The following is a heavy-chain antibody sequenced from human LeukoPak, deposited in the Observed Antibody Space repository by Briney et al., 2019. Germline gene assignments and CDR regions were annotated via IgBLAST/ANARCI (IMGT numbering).Heavy chain of an antibody. CDR2: IRSKANSYAT. Sequence: GGSLRLSCAASGVTFSGSGVHWVRQASGKGLEWVGRIRSKANSYATAFPASVKGRFTISRDDSKNTAYLQMNSLRAEDTAVYYCARDIVVVPAAIHYYYGMDVWGQGTTVTVSS. V-gene: IGHV3-73*01. J-gene: IGHJ6*02. CDR3: ARDIVVVPAAIHYYYGMDV. CDR1: GVTFSGSG. D-gene: IGHD2-2*02.